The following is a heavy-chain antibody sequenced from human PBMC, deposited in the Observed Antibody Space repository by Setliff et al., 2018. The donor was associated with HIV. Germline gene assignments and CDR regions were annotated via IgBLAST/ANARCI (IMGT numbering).Heavy chain of an antibody. J-gene: IGHJ4*02. CDR1: GASFTDYY. CDR2: IHHTGHI. Sequence: SETLSLTCAFYGASFTDYYWNWIRQPPGKGLEWIGEIHHTGHINYNPSIKSRVTMSLDMSTNQFSLKMASMTAADSAVYYCARFDVTPMTTRDYWGQGTQVTVPQ. V-gene: IGHV4-34*01. CDR3: ARFDVTPMTTRDY. D-gene: IGHD4-17*01.